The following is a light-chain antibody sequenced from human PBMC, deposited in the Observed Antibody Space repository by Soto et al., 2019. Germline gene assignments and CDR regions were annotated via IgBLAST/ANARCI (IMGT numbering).Light chain of an antibody. J-gene: IGKJ4*01. CDR1: QGITRS. Sequence: DVHMTQSPSSLSASVGDRVSITCQASQGITRSLAWYQQTPGKAPKLLIYAASTLQSGVPSRFSGSGSGTDFTLTMSSLQPEDVAIYYCQKYDSAPLTFGGGTKVEIK. CDR2: AAS. V-gene: IGKV1-27*01. CDR3: QKYDSAPLT.